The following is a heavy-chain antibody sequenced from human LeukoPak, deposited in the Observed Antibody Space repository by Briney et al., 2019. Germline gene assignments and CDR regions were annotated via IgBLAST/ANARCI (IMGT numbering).Heavy chain of an antibody. V-gene: IGHV3-21*01. CDR2: ISSSSSYI. J-gene: IGHJ4*02. CDR3: ARDSLTMIVGRQKRGLDY. CDR1: GFTFSSYS. D-gene: IGHD3-22*01. Sequence: GGSLRLSCAASGFTFSSYSMNWVRQAPGKGLEWVSSISSSSSYIYYADSVKGRFTISRDNAKNSLYLQMNSLRAEDTAVYYCARDSLTMIVGRQKRGLDYWGQGTLVTVSS.